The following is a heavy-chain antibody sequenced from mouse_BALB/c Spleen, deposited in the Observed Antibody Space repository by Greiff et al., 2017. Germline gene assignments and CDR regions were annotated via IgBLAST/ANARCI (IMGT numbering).Heavy chain of an antibody. CDR3: ASIYYYGSSPAWFAY. Sequence: EVQLQESGGGLVKPGGSLKLSCAASGFTFSSYAMSWVRQTPEKRLEWVATISSGGSYTYYPDSVKGRFTISRDNAKNTLYLQMSSLRSEDTAMYYCASIYYYGSSPAWFAYWGQGTLVTVSA. D-gene: IGHD1-1*01. J-gene: IGHJ3*01. V-gene: IGHV5-9-3*01. CDR2: ISSGGSYT. CDR1: GFTFSSYA.